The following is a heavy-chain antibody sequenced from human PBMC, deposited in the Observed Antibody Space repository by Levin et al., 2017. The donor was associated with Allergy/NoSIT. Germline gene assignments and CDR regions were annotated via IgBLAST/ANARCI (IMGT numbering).Heavy chain of an antibody. CDR2: IHYSGST. Sequence: ASETLSLTCSVSGDSVTRTSSYWGWIRQPPGTGLEWIGSIHYSGSTYYNPSLKSRVTVSVDTSKNQFSLRLTSVTAADTAVYYCARLNYTDSLNFHGMDVWAKALRSPSP. D-gene: IGHD4-17*01. CDR1: GDSVTRTSSY. CDR3: ARLNYTDSLNFHGMDV. J-gene: IGHJ6*02. V-gene: IGHV4-39*01.